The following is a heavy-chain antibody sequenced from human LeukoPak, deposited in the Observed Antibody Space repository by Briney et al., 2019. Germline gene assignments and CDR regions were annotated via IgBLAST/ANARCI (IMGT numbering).Heavy chain of an antibody. D-gene: IGHD3-10*01. CDR2: INHSGST. CDR1: GGSFSGYY. V-gene: IGHV4-34*01. CDR3: ASLLSVGGLWFDP. J-gene: IGHJ5*02. Sequence: SETLSLTCAVYGGSFSGYYWSWIRQPPGKGLEWIGEINHSGSTNYNPSLKSRVTISVDTSKNQFSLKLSSVTAADTAVYYCASLLSVGGLWFDPWGQGTLVTVSS.